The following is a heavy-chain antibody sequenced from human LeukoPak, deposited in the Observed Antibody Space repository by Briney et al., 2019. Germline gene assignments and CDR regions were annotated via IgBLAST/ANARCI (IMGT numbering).Heavy chain of an antibody. CDR1: GFTLRSYT. Sequence: MSGGSLRLSCAASGFTLRSYTMNWVRQAPGKGLEWVSSIGISSNKIYYADSVKGRFIISRDNAKNSVYLQMNSLRAEDTAVYYCAREVPYSSSWYFDYWGQGTLVTVFS. CDR2: IGISSNKI. V-gene: IGHV3-21*01. CDR3: AREVPYSSSWYFDY. D-gene: IGHD6-13*01. J-gene: IGHJ4*02.